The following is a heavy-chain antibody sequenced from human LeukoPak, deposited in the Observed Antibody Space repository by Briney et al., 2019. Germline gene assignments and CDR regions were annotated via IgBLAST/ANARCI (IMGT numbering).Heavy chain of an antibody. CDR2: INHSGST. Sequence: PSETLSLTCAVYGGSFSGYYWSWIRQPPGKGLEWIGEINHSGSTNYNPSLKSRVTISVDTSKNRFSLKLSSVTAADTAVYYCARTRIQLWLHAFDIWGQGTMVTVSS. CDR3: ARTRIQLWLHAFDI. CDR1: GGSFSGYY. J-gene: IGHJ3*02. D-gene: IGHD5-18*01. V-gene: IGHV4-34*01.